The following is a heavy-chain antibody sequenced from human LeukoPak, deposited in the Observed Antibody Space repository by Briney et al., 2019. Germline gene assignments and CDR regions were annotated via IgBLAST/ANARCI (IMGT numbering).Heavy chain of an antibody. CDR2: INHSGST. D-gene: IGHD5-18*01. J-gene: IGHJ4*02. V-gene: IGHV4-34*01. CDR1: GGSFSGYY. CDR3: AITEYSYGYGFDY. Sequence: QASETLSLTCAVYGGSFSGYYWSWIRQPSGKGLEWIGEINHSGSTNYNPSLKSRVTISVDTSKNQFSLKLSSVTAADTAVYYCAITEYSYGYGFDYWGQGTLVTVSS.